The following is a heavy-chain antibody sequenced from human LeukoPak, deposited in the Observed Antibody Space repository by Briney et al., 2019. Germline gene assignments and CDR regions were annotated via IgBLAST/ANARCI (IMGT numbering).Heavy chain of an antibody. J-gene: IGHJ4*02. V-gene: IGHV3-23*01. Sequence: GGSLRLSCAASGFTFSSYAMSWVRQAPGKGLEWVSAISGSGGSTYYADSVKGRFTISRDNAKNTLFPQMNSLRAEDTAVYYCARVRYCDYWGQGTLVTDSS. CDR2: ISGSGGST. D-gene: IGHD1-14*01. CDR1: GFTFSSYA. CDR3: ARVRYCDY.